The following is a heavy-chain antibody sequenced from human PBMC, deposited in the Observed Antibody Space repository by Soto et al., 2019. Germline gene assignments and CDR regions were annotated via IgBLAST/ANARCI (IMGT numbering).Heavy chain of an antibody. D-gene: IGHD6-19*01. CDR1: GGSISSYY. V-gene: IGHV4-59*08. CDR3: ARRKAVAGRVWFDP. Sequence: SETLSLTCTVSGGSISSYYWSWIRQPPGKGLEWIGYIYYSGSTNYNPSLKSRVTISVDTSKNQFSLKLSSVTAADTAVYYCARRKAVAGRVWFDPWGQGTLVTVSS. J-gene: IGHJ5*02. CDR2: IYYSGST.